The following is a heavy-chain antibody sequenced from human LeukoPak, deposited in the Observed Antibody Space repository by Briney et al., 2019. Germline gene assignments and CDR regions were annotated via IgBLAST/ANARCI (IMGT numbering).Heavy chain of an antibody. CDR2: ISGSGGST. CDR1: GFTFSSYA. V-gene: IGHV3-23*01. D-gene: IGHD3-22*01. CDR3: AREGSYYDSSGYRTT. Sequence: PGGSLRLSCAASGFTFSSYAMSWVRQAPGKGLEWVSAISGSGGSTYYADSVKGRFTISRDNAKNSLYLQMNSLTAEDTAVYYCAREGSYYDSSGYRTTWGQGTLVTVSS. J-gene: IGHJ5*02.